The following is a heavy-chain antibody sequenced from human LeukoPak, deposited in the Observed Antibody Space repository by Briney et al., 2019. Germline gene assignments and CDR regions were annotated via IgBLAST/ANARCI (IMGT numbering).Heavy chain of an antibody. Sequence: SETLSLTCTVSGGSISSYYWSWIRQPAGKGLEWIGRIYTSGSTNYNPSLKSRVTMSVDTSKNQFSLKLNSVTAADTAVYYCARDARGITMVRGAQGPYYFDYWGQGTLVTVSS. D-gene: IGHD3-10*01. CDR1: GGSISSYY. V-gene: IGHV4-4*07. CDR3: ARDARGITMVRGAQGPYYFDY. J-gene: IGHJ4*02. CDR2: IYTSGST.